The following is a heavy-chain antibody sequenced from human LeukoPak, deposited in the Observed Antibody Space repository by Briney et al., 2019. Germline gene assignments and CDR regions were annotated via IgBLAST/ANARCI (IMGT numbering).Heavy chain of an antibody. J-gene: IGHJ6*02. CDR1: GYSSTNYW. CDR2: IYPGDCDT. Sequence: ESLKISCKGSGYSSTNYWIGWVGQVPGQGREWVGIIYPGDCDTKYSPSFQGRVTISADKSISTASLQRSSLKASDTAMYSCARRTNYGMDVWGQGTTGTVSS. V-gene: IGHV5-51*01. CDR3: ARRTNYGMDV.